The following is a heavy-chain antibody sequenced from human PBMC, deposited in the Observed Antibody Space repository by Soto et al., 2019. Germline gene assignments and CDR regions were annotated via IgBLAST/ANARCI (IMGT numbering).Heavy chain of an antibody. J-gene: IGHJ5*02. CDR3: ARLGEYYQSFDP. V-gene: IGHV4-34*01. CDR2: INHSGSI. CDR1: GGSFSGQY. D-gene: IGHD3-10*01. Sequence: PSETLSLTCAVYGGSFSGQYWSWFRQPPGKGLEWIGEINHSGSINYNPSLESRVTISEDTSKNQFSLKLSSVTAADTAVYYCARLGEYYQSFDPWGLVTLVSVS.